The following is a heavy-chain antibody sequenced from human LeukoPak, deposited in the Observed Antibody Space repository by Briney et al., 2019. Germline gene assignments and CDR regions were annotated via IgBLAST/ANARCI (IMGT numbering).Heavy chain of an antibody. CDR2: ISYDGSNK. D-gene: IGHD6-19*01. CDR1: GFTFSSYT. V-gene: IGHV3-30*04. Sequence: GGSLRLSCAASGFTFSSYTIHWVRQAPGKGLEWVAVISYDGSNKYYADSVKGRFTISRDNSKNTLYLQMNSLRAEDTAVYYCAKGSKAVLFTRDYYMDVWGKGTTVTIS. CDR3: AKGSKAVLFTRDYYMDV. J-gene: IGHJ6*03.